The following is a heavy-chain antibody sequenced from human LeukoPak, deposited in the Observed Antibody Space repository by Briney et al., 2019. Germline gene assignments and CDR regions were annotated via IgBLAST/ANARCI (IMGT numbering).Heavy chain of an antibody. D-gene: IGHD6-13*01. V-gene: IGHV4-59*01. Sequence: SETLSLTCTVSGGSISSYYWSWIRQPPGKGLEWIGYIYYSGSTNYNPSLKSRVTISVDTSKNQFSLKLSSVTAADTAVYYCARGGGRIAAAGTGKYYYDYGMDVWGQGTTVTVSS. CDR3: ARGGGRIAAAGTGKYYYDYGMDV. J-gene: IGHJ6*02. CDR1: GGSISSYY. CDR2: IYYSGST.